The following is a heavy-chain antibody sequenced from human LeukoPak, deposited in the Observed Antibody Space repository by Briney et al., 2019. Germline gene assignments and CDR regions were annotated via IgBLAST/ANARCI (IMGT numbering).Heavy chain of an antibody. V-gene: IGHV1-46*01. J-gene: IGHJ4*02. Sequence: ASVKVSCKASGYTFTSYYMHWVRQAPGQGLECRGIINPSGGSTSYAQKFQGRVTMTRDMSTSTHYMELRSVRSDDTAVYYCARALERVYYDSSGYNYWGQGTLVTVSS. D-gene: IGHD3-22*01. CDR2: INPSGGST. CDR1: GYTFTSYY. CDR3: ARALERVYYDSSGYNY.